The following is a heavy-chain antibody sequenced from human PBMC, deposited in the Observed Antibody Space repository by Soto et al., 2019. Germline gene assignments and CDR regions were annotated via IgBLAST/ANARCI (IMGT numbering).Heavy chain of an antibody. CDR3: ARVRTPFKYYFDY. CDR2: IKQDGSEK. V-gene: IGHV3-7*01. CDR1: GFTFSSYW. J-gene: IGHJ4*02. Sequence: EVQLVESGGGLVQPGGSLRLSCAASGFTFSSYWMSWVRQAPGKGLEWVANIKQDGSEKYYVDSVKGRFTISRDNAKTSLYLQMNSLRAEDTAVYYCARVRTPFKYYFDYWGQGTLVTVYS.